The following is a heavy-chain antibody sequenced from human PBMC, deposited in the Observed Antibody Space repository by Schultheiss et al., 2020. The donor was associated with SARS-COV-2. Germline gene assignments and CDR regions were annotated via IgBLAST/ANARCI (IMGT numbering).Heavy chain of an antibody. CDR1: GFTFSSYA. CDR2: ISYDGSNK. J-gene: IGHJ4*02. CDR3: AKPPPSSGFHPYYFDY. Sequence: GGSLRLSCAASGFTFSSYAMHWVRQAPGKGLEWVAVISYDGSNKYYADSVKGRFTISRDNSKNTLYLQMNSLRAEDTAVHYCAKPPPSSGFHPYYFDYWGQGTLVTVSS. D-gene: IGHD6-19*01. V-gene: IGHV3-30*04.